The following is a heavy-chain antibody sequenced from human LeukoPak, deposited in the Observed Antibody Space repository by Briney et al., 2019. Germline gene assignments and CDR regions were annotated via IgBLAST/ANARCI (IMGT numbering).Heavy chain of an antibody. J-gene: IGHJ3*02. V-gene: IGHV1-46*03. CDR1: GYSFTTYY. CDR2: INPSGGST. Sequence: ASVKVSCKASGYSFTTYYMHWVRQAPGQGLEWMGLINPSGGSTSYAQMFQGRVTMTRDTSTSTVYMELSSLRSDDTAVYYCGRGYSYGYHDASDIWGQGTMVTVS. D-gene: IGHD5-18*01. CDR3: GRGYSYGYHDASDI.